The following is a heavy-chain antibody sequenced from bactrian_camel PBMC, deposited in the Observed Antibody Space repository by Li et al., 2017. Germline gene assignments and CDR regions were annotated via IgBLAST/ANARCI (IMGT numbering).Heavy chain of an antibody. CDR1: GRTYGRNC. Sequence: HVQLVESGGGSVQAGGSLRLSCAASGRTYGRNCMAWFRQGPGKEREGVARIATSSGNTYYADSVKGRFTISQDNAKNTVYLQMSSLKPEDSGVYYCATGFRPAGLPRGGVGTQVTVS. CDR2: IATSSGNT. D-gene: IGHD1*01. V-gene: IGHV3S63*01. J-gene: IGHJ4*01. CDR3: ATGFRPAGLPR.